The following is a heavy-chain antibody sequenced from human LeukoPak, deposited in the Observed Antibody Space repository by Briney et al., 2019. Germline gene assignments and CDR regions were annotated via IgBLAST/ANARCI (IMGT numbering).Heavy chain of an antibody. CDR1: GFIFSDHY. J-gene: IGHJ3*02. CDR3: VRGFNSFDI. V-gene: IGHV3-72*01. Sequence: GSLRLSCAASGFIFSDHYMDWVRQAPGKGLEWIARSRNKANSYTTVYAASVKGRFTISRDESKNSLYLQMNSLITEDTVVYFCVRGFNSFDIWGQGTLVTVSS. CDR2: SRNKANSYTT. D-gene: IGHD5-24*01.